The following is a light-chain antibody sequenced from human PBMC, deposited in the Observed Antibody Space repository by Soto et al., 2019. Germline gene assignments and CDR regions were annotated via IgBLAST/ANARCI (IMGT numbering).Light chain of an antibody. CDR1: SSNIGNNY. CDR2: DNN. CDR3: GTWDSSLSAGYV. Sequence: QSVLTQPPSVSAAPGQKVTISCSVSSSNIGNNYVSWYQQLPGTAPKLLIYDNNKRPSGIPDRFSGSKSGTSATLGITGLQTGDEADYYCGTWDSSLSAGYVFGTGTKLTVL. J-gene: IGLJ1*01. V-gene: IGLV1-51*01.